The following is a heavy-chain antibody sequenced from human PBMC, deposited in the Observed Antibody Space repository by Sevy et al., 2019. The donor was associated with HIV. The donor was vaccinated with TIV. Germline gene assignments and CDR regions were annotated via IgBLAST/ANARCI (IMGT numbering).Heavy chain of an antibody. CDR1: GYSLTDLS. D-gene: IGHD3-22*01. J-gene: IGHJ4*02. Sequence: ASVKVSCKVSGYSLTDLSMHWVRQAPGIGLEWMGRFDPEDGETIYAQKFQGRVTMTEDTSRDTAHMELSSLRSEDTAMYYCATTREYYSDNSGYTDYWGQGTLVTVSS. CDR2: FDPEDGET. CDR3: ATTREYYSDNSGYTDY. V-gene: IGHV1-24*01.